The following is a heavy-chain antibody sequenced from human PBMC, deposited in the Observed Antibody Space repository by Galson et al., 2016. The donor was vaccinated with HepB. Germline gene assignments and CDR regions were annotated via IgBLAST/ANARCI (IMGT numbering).Heavy chain of an antibody. J-gene: IGHJ4*02. V-gene: IGHV1-3*01. CDR2: INPGNGIT. CDR3: AAGHTYGLDYFDC. D-gene: IGHD5-18*01. CDR1: GYTFTSLP. Sequence: SVKVSCKASGYTFTSLPMHWVRQAPGQRLEWMGWINPGNGITRYSQEFQGRVTITRDTSATTAYMELSSLTSEDTAVYFCAAGHTYGLDYFDCWGQGTLVTVPS.